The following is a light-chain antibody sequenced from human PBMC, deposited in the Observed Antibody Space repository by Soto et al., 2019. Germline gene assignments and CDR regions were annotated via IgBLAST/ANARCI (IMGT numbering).Light chain of an antibody. CDR2: SHN. CDR1: SSNIGSNY. Sequence: QSALTQPPSASGTPGQRVTISCSGSSSNIGSNYVYWYQQLPGTAPKLLIYSHNQRPSGVPDRFSGSKSGTSASLAISGLRSDDEADYYCAAWDDSLRGYVFGTGTKATVL. V-gene: IGLV1-47*02. J-gene: IGLJ1*01. CDR3: AAWDDSLRGYV.